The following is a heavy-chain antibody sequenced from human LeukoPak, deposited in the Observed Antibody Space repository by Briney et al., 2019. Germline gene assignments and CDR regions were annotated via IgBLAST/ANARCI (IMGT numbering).Heavy chain of an antibody. CDR3: GRFGYVSAVDT. V-gene: IGHV3-7*01. Sequence: GGSLRLSCGASGFAFSSYWMTWLRQAPGKGLEFVANIEPAGSATYYADSVKGRFTISRDNTKNLLYLQMNSLTAEDSTVYHCGRFGYVSAVDTWGQGALVTVSS. CDR2: IEPAGSAT. J-gene: IGHJ5*02. CDR1: GFAFSSYW. D-gene: IGHD2-15*01.